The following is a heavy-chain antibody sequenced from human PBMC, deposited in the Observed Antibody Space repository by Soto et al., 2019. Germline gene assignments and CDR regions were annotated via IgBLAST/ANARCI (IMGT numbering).Heavy chain of an antibody. CDR1: GGSFSGYY. V-gene: IGHV4-34*01. CDR3: ARGPPRYDFWSGQAGY. CDR2: INHSGST. J-gene: IGHJ4*02. Sequence: ASETLSLTCAVYGGSFSGYYWSWIRQPPGKGLEWIGEINHSGSTNYNPSLKSRVTISVDTSKNQFSLKLSSVTAADTAVYYCARGPPRYDFWSGQAGYWGQGTLVTVSS. D-gene: IGHD3-3*01.